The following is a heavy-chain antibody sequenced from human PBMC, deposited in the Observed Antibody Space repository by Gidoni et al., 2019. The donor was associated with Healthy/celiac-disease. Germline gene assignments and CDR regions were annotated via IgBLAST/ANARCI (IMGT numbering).Heavy chain of an antibody. D-gene: IGHD2-15*01. J-gene: IGHJ4*02. Sequence: EVQLVESGGGLVQPGRSLRLSCAASGFTFDDYAMHWVRPAPGKGLEWVSGISWNSGSIGYADSVKGRFTISRDNAKNSLYLQMNSLRAEDTALYYCAKDIAPYLGGRVHSFDYWGQGTLVTVSS. CDR1: GFTFDDYA. V-gene: IGHV3-9*01. CDR3: AKDIAPYLGGRVHSFDY. CDR2: ISWNSGSI.